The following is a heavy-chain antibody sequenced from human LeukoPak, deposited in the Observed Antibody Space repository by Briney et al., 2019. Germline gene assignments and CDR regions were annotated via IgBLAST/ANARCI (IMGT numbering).Heavy chain of an antibody. CDR1: GYTFTSYG. Sequence: GASVKVSCKASGYTFTSYGISWVRQAPGQGLEWMGWISAYNGNTNYAQKLQGRVTMTTDTSTSTAYMELRSLRSDDTAVYYCARADFWSGYSYYYYGMDVWGQGTTVTVSS. V-gene: IGHV1-18*01. D-gene: IGHD3-3*01. CDR2: ISAYNGNT. J-gene: IGHJ6*02. CDR3: ARADFWSGYSYYYYGMDV.